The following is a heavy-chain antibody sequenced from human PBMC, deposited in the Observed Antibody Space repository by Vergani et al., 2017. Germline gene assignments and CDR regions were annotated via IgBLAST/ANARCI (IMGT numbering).Heavy chain of an antibody. D-gene: IGHD3-16*01. V-gene: IGHV4-39*01. CDR3: ASGKYYSDSTSHFRWRYFDL. Sequence: QMQLQESGPVLVKASETLSLTCTVSGDSIISRSYYWGWIRQPPGKGLEWIGSIYNSGNGDSSSSLKSRVTISADTSKNQFSLRLTSGTAADTAVYYCASGKYYSDSTSHFRWRYFDLLGRGTLVPVPS. CDR1: GDSIISRSYY. CDR2: IYNSGNG. J-gene: IGHJ2*01.